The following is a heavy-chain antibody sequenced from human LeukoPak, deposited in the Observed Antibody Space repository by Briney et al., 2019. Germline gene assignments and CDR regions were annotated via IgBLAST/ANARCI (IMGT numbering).Heavy chain of an antibody. D-gene: IGHD1-20*01. CDR3: ARVGYNWNGGRAFDI. Sequence: PSETLSLTCTVSGGSISSYYWSWIRQPPGKGLEWIGYIYYSGSTNYNPSLKSRVTISVDTSKNQFSLKLSSVTAADTAVYYCARVGYNWNGGRAFDIWGQGTMVTVS. CDR2: IYYSGST. CDR1: GGSISSYY. V-gene: IGHV4-59*01. J-gene: IGHJ3*02.